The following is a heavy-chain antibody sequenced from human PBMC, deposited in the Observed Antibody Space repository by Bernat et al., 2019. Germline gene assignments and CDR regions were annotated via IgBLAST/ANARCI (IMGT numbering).Heavy chain of an antibody. V-gene: IGHV3-30*19. CDR1: GFTFSSYG. CDR2: IWYDGSNK. D-gene: IGHD1-26*01. CDR3: ARGRGGIVGAIGPFDY. J-gene: IGHJ4*02. Sequence: QVQLVESGGGVVQPGRSLRLSCAASGFTFSSYGMHWVRQAPGKGLEWVAVIWYDGSNKYYADSVKGRFTISRDNSKNTLYLQMNSLRAEDTAVYYCARGRGGIVGAIGPFDYWGQGTLVTVSS.